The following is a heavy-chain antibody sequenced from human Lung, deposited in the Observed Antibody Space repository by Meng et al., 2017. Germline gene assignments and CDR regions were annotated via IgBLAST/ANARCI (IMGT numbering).Heavy chain of an antibody. CDR3: AKDVSSNGEYFDY. Sequence: SLKISCAASGFTFDDYAMHWVRQAPGKGLEWVSGISWNSGSIGYADSVKGRFTISRDNAKNSLYLQMNSLRAEDTALYYCAKDVSSNGEYFDYWGQGTLVTVSS. D-gene: IGHD2-8*01. CDR1: GFTFDDYA. CDR2: ISWNSGSI. J-gene: IGHJ4*02. V-gene: IGHV3-9*01.